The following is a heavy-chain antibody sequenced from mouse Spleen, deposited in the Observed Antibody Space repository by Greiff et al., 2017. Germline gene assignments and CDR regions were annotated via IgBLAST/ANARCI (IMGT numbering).Heavy chain of an antibody. J-gene: IGHJ4*01. CDR1: GFTFSDYG. CDR3: ARLATVYAMDY. Sequence: EVQGVESGGGLVKPGGSLKLSCAASGFTFSDYGMHWVRQAPEKGLEWVAYISSGSSTIYYADTVKGRFTISRDNAKNTLFLQMTTLRSEDTAMYYCARLATVYAMDYWGQGTSVTVSS. D-gene: IGHD1-1*01. V-gene: IGHV5-17*01. CDR2: ISSGSSTI.